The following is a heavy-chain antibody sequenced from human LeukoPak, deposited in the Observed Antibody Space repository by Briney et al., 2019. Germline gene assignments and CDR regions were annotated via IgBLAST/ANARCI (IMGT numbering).Heavy chain of an antibody. J-gene: IGHJ4*02. CDR3: ANGGYSGYDLEY. CDR1: GFTFSSYA. CDR2: ISGSGGST. V-gene: IGHV3-23*01. Sequence: GGSLRLSCAASGFTFSSYAMSWVRQAPGKGLEWVSAISGSGGSTYYADSVKGRFTISRDNSKNTLYLQMSSLRAEDTAVYYSANGGYSGYDLEYWGQGTLVTVSS. D-gene: IGHD5-12*01.